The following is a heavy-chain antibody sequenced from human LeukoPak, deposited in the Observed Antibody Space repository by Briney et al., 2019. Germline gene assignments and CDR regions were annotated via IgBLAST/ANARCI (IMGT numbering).Heavy chain of an antibody. Sequence: PGGSLRLSCAASGFTFSDYSMNWVRQAPGKGLEWVSFISSSSSTVYYADSVKGRFTVSRDNAKNSLYLQMNSLRAEDTAVYYCARGRPPITIFGVATLLDYYYYMDVWGKGTTVTVSS. CDR3: ARGRPPITIFGVATLLDYYYYMDV. CDR2: ISSSSSTV. CDR1: GFTFSDYS. D-gene: IGHD3-3*01. J-gene: IGHJ6*03. V-gene: IGHV3-48*01.